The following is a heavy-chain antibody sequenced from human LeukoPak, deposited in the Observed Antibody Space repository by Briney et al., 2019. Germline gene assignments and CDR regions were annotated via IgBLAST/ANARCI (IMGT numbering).Heavy chain of an antibody. V-gene: IGHV3-7*03. CDR3: ARDQDTAMEY. J-gene: IGHJ4*02. Sequence: GGSLRLSCAASGFSFSTIYMSWVRQTPGQGLEWVANINVDGTAEYYVDSVKGRFTISRDNAKNSLYLQMNSLRAEDTAVYYCARDQDTAMEYWGQGTLVTVSS. CDR1: GFSFSTIY. D-gene: IGHD5-18*01. CDR2: INVDGTAE.